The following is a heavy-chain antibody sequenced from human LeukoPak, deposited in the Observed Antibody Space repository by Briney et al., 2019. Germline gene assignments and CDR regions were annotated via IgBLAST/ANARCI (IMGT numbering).Heavy chain of an antibody. D-gene: IGHD6-19*01. CDR2: FHPNSGVT. CDR1: GYTFTGYY. J-gene: IGHJ5*02. V-gene: IGHV1-2*02. CDR3: ARLPTGVAGTVDP. Sequence: ASVKVSCKASGYTFTGYYMHWVRQVPGQGLEILGWFHPNSGVTNYAQNFQGRVTMTSDTSISTAYMELSSLTTDDTAVYYCARLPTGVAGTVDPWGQGTLVTVSS.